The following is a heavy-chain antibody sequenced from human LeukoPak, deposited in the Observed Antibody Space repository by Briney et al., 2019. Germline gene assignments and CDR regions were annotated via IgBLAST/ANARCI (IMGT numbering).Heavy chain of an antibody. Sequence: ASVKVSCKASGYSFTSNYMHWVRQAPGQGLEWMGRINPNSGGTNYAQKLQGRVTMTRDTSISTAYMELSRLRSDDTAVYYCASGYYGSDPFFDYWGQGTLVTVSS. CDR1: GYSFTSNY. V-gene: IGHV1-2*06. D-gene: IGHD3-10*01. CDR3: ASGYYGSDPFFDY. J-gene: IGHJ4*02. CDR2: INPNSGGT.